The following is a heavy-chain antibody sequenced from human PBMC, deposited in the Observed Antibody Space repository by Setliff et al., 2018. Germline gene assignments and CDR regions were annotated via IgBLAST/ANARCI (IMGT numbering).Heavy chain of an antibody. J-gene: IGHJ6*04. D-gene: IGHD3-3*02. Sequence: PSETLSLTCTVSGGSINNGSYYWSWIRQPAGKGLEWIGHIDYSGSTNYNPSLKSRVTISLDTSKNQFSLQLSSVTAADTAVYYCARDGLGAFSLRSMDVWGKGTTVTVSS. CDR3: ARDGLGAFSLRSMDV. CDR2: IDYSGST. CDR1: GGSINNGSYY. V-gene: IGHV4-61*10.